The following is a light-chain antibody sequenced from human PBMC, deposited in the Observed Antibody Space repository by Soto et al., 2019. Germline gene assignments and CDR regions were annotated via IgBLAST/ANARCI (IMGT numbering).Light chain of an antibody. CDR3: QQSFSTPRT. Sequence: DIEMTQTPPYLSAYIRDKVTITRRASQTISNCLNWYQQRPGKAPNLLIYAASSLQSGVPSRFSGSGSGTDFTLTITNLQPEDFGSYFCQQSFSTPRTFGLGTKVDIK. V-gene: IGKV1-39*01. J-gene: IGKJ1*01. CDR1: QTISNC. CDR2: AAS.